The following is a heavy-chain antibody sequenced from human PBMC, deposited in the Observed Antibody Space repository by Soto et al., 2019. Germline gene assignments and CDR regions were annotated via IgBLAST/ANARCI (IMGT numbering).Heavy chain of an antibody. J-gene: IGHJ4*02. CDR1: GFTFSTYN. CDR2: ISSGSGYI. D-gene: IGHD2-15*01. Sequence: PGGSLRLSCAASGFTFSTYNMNWVRLAPGKGLEWVSSISSGSGYIYYADSVKGRFTISRDNAENSLYLQMNFLRAEDTAVYFCARARYCAGGSCRETLRFDYRGLGTPVTVSS. V-gene: IGHV3-21*01. CDR3: ARARYCAGGSCRETLRFDY.